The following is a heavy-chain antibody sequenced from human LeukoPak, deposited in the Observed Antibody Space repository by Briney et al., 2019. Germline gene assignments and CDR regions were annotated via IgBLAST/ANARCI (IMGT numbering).Heavy chain of an antibody. Sequence: ASVKVSCKASGYTFTGYYMHWVRQAPGQGLEWMGWINPNSGGTNYAQKFQGRVTMTRDTSISTAYMELSRLRSDDTAVYYCARVGYYDSSGYYFQLWGQGTLVTVSS. CDR1: GYTFTGYY. CDR2: INPNSGGT. J-gene: IGHJ1*01. D-gene: IGHD3-22*01. V-gene: IGHV1-2*02. CDR3: ARVGYYDSSGYYFQL.